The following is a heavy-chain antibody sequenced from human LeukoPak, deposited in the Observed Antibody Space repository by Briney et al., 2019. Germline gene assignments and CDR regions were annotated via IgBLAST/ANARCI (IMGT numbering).Heavy chain of an antibody. CDR2: IWYDGSNK. J-gene: IGHJ4*02. D-gene: IGHD2-8*02. CDR1: GFTFSSYG. CDR3: AKDRGSGVCFDY. Sequence: GGSLRLSCAASGFTFSSYGMHWVRQAPGKGLEWVAVIWYDGSNKYYADSVKGRFTISRDNSKNTLYLQMNSLRAEDTAVYYCAKDRGSGVCFDYWGQGTLVTVSS. V-gene: IGHV3-30*02.